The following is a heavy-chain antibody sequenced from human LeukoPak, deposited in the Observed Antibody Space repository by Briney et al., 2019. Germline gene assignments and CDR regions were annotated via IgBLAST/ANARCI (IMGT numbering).Heavy chain of an antibody. CDR2: ISAYNGNT. V-gene: IGHV1-18*01. J-gene: IGHJ4*02. CDR1: GYTFTSYG. Sequence: ASVKVSCKASGYTFTSYGISWVRQAPGQGLEWMGWISAYNGNTNYAQRLQGRVTMTTDTSTSTAYMELSRLTSDDTAVYYCAREVTTGTTGYWGQGTLVTVSS. D-gene: IGHD1-1*01. CDR3: AREVTTGTTGY.